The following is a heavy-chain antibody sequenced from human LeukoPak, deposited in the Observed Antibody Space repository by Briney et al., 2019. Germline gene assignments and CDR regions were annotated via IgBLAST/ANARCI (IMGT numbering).Heavy chain of an antibody. V-gene: IGHV4-30-4*08. D-gene: IGHD2-2*01. Sequence: SETLSLTXTVSGGSISSGDYYWSWIRQPPGKGLEWIGYIYYSGSTYYNPSLKSRVTISVDTSKNQFSLKLSSVTAADTAVYYCAREVVVPAAHAFDIWGQGAMVTVSS. CDR1: GGSISSGDYY. CDR2: IYYSGST. CDR3: AREVVVPAAHAFDI. J-gene: IGHJ3*02.